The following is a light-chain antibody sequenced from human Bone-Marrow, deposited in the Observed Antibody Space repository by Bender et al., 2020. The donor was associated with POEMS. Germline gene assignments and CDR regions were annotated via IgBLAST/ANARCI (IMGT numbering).Light chain of an antibody. CDR1: SSDVGAYIF. CDR3: SSYAGSNTYV. V-gene: IGLV2-8*01. J-gene: IGLJ1*01. Sequence: QSALTQPPSASGSPGQSVTISCTGTSSDVGAYIFVSWYQQHPGKAPKLIVYAVTKRPSGVPDRFSGSKSDNTASLTVSGLQPEDEADYYCSSYAGSNTYVVGTGTKLTDL. CDR2: AVT.